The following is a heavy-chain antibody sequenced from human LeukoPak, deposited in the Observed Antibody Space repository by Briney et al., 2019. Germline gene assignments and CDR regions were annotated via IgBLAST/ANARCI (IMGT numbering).Heavy chain of an antibody. CDR3: AKADRIAVAQYYFDY. J-gene: IGHJ4*02. D-gene: IGHD6-19*01. V-gene: IGHV3-23*01. CDR2: ISGSGGST. CDR1: GFTFSSYA. Sequence: PGGSLRLSCAASGFTFSSYAMSWVRQAPGKGLEWVSAISGSGGSTYYADSVKGRFTISRDNSKNTLYLQMNSLRAEDTAVYYCAKADRIAVAQYYFDYWGQGTLVTVSS.